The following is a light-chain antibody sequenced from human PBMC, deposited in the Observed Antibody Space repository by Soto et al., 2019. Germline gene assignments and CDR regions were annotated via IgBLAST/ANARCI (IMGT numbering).Light chain of an antibody. CDR2: SND. CDR1: ASNIGTYA. CDR3: ASWDDTLSGRV. Sequence: QSVLTQPPSASGTPGQRVTISCSGSASNIGTYAINWYHQLPGAAPRLLIYSNDQRPSGVPARFSGSKSGTSASLAISGLQSEDEGDYYCASWDDTLSGRVFGGGTQLTVL. J-gene: IGLJ3*02. V-gene: IGLV1-44*01.